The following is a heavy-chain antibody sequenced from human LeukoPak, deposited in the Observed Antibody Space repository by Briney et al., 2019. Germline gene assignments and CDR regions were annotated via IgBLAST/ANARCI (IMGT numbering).Heavy chain of an antibody. V-gene: IGHV3-11*04. Sequence: GGSLRLSCAASGFTFSDYNMRWIRQAPGKGLEWVSSISRSGSTKYYADSVKGRFTVSRDNAKNSLFLQMNSLRAEDTSVYFCAVARYIGVWGKGTTVTVSS. D-gene: IGHD1-26*01. CDR3: AVARYIGV. CDR2: ISRSGSTK. CDR1: GFTFSDYN. J-gene: IGHJ6*04.